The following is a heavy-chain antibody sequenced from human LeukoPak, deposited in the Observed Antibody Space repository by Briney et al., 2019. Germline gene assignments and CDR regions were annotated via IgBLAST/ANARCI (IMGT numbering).Heavy chain of an antibody. CDR1: GGSISSGGYY. V-gene: IGHV4-31*03. D-gene: IGHD3-10*01. J-gene: IGHJ4*02. CDR2: IYYSGST. CDR3: ARDRGDWGFDY. Sequence: SETLSLTCTVSGGSISSGGYYWSWIRQHPGKGLEWIGYIYYSGSTYYNPSLKSRVTISVDTSKNQFSLKLSSVAAADTAVYYCARDRGDWGFDYWGQGTLVTVSS.